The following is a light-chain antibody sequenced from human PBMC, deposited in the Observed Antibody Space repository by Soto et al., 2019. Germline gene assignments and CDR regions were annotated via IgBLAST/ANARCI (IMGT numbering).Light chain of an antibody. V-gene: IGKV3-20*01. CDR1: QSVSSN. CDR2: GAS. J-gene: IGKJ4*01. Sequence: EVVMTQSPATLSVSPGERATLSCRASQSVSSNLAWYQQKPGQAPRLLIYGASSRATGVPDRFSGSGSGTDFTLTITRLEPEDFAVFYCQQYGSSPLTFGGGTKADIK. CDR3: QQYGSSPLT.